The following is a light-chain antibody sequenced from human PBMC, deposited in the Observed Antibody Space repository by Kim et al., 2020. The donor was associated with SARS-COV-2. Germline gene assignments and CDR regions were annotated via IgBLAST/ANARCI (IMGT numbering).Light chain of an antibody. Sequence: ERVMTQSPATLSVSPGERATLSCRASQSVASNLAWYQQKPGQAPRLLIYGASTRATGIPARFSGSWFGTEFTLTISSLQSEDFAVYYCQQYNNWPPYTFGQGTKLEI. J-gene: IGKJ2*01. CDR3: QQYNNWPPYT. CDR2: GAS. CDR1: QSVASN. V-gene: IGKV3-15*01.